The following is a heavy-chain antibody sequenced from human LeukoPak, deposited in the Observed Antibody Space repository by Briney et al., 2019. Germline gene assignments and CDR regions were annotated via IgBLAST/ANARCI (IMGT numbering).Heavy chain of an antibody. CDR1: GGSVSSGSYY. D-gene: IGHD3-22*01. V-gene: IGHV4-61*01. CDR3: ARTLSTYYGYYFDY. CDR2: IYSGST. J-gene: IGHJ4*02. Sequence: SETLSLTCTVSGGSVSSGSYYWSWIRQPPGKGLEWIGYIYSGSTNYNPSLKSRVTISEDTSKNQFSLRLRSVTAADTAVYYCARTLSTYYGYYFDYWGQGTLVTVSS.